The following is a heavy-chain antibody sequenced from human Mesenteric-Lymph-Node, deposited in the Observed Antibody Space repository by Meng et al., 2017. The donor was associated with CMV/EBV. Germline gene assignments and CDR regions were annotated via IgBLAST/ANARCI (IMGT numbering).Heavy chain of an antibody. Sequence: VSGGSISSGGYYWSWIRQHPGKGLEWIGYIYYSGSTYYHPSLESRVTISVDTSKNQFSLKLSSVTAADTAVYYCAGDTSGYNYLDYWGQGTLVTVSS. CDR1: GGSISSGGYY. CDR2: IYYSGST. CDR3: AGDTSGYNYLDY. V-gene: IGHV4-31*02. J-gene: IGHJ4*02. D-gene: IGHD5-18*01.